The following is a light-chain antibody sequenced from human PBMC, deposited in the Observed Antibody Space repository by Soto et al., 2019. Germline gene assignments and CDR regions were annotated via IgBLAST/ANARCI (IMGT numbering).Light chain of an antibody. Sequence: QSVLTQPHSVSGYPGQSVTISCTGTSSDVGGYSYVSWYQQHPGKAPELIIYDVTERPSGVPDRFSGSKSGNTASLTISGLQAEDEADYYCCSYTGSYSYVFGIGTKLTVL. CDR1: SSDVGGYSY. CDR3: CSYTGSYSYV. J-gene: IGLJ1*01. V-gene: IGLV2-11*01. CDR2: DVT.